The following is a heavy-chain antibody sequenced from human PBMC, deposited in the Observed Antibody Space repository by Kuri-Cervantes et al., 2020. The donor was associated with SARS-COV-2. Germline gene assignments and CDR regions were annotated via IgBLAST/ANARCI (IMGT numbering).Heavy chain of an antibody. CDR1: GFSFSSFA. J-gene: IGHJ4*02. D-gene: IGHD6-19*01. CDR3: ARGQYSSGWSYDQYFDY. V-gene: IGHV3-23*01. CDR2: LSGTGAGA. Sequence: GGSLRLSCTASGFSFSSFAMSWVRQGPGKGLEWVAILSGTGAGAYYADSVKGRFTISRDNSKNTLHLQMNSLRAEDTSVYYCARGQYSSGWSYDQYFDYWGQGTLVTVSS.